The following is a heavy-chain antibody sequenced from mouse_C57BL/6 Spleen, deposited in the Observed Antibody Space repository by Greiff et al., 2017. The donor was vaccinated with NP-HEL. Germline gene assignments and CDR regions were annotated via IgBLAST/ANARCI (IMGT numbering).Heavy chain of an antibody. CDR2: IDPETGGT. Sequence: QVQLQQSGAELVRPGASVTLSCKASGYTFTDYEMHWVKQTPVHGLEWIGAIDPETGGTAYNQKFKGKAILTADKSSSTAYMELRSLTSEDSAVYYCTRRSNHYYAMYYWGQGTSVTVSS. D-gene: IGHD2-5*01. J-gene: IGHJ4*01. CDR1: GYTFTDYE. V-gene: IGHV1-15*01. CDR3: TRRSNHYYAMYY.